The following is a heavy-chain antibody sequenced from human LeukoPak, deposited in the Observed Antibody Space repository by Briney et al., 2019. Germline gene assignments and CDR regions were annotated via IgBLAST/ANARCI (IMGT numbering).Heavy chain of an antibody. D-gene: IGHD3-22*01. CDR3: AKDLRGVGCYDSSGEDY. CDR1: GFTSSSYW. Sequence: PGGSMRLSSAVDGFTSSSYWMNWDRRAPGDWLEWVANIKQDGSEKYYVDSVKGRFTISRDNAKNSLYLQMNSLRAEDTAVYYCAKDLRGVGCYDSSGEDYWGQGTLVTVSS. CDR2: IKQDGSEK. V-gene: IGHV3-7*03. J-gene: IGHJ4*02.